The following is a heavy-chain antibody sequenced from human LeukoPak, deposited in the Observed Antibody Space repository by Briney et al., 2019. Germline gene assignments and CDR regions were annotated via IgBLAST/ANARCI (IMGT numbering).Heavy chain of an antibody. Sequence: GGSLRLSCAASGFTFSSYAMHWVREAPGKGLEYVSAITSNGDKTYYGNTVKGRFTISRDNSKNTLYLQMGSLSIEDVAVYYCARGGATTLFDYWGQGTLVTVSS. CDR2: ITSNGDKT. CDR3: ARGGATTLFDY. J-gene: IGHJ4*02. V-gene: IGHV3-64*01. CDR1: GFTFSSYA. D-gene: IGHD1-26*01.